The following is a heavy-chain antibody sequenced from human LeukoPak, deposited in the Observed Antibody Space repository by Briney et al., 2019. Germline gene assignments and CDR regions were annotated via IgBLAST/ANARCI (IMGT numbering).Heavy chain of an antibody. V-gene: IGHV3-9*01. CDR1: GFTFDDYA. CDR3: AKDITPYYYDSSGRPDV. CDR2: ISWNSGSI. J-gene: IGHJ6*02. D-gene: IGHD3-22*01. Sequence: GGSLRLSCAASGFTFDDYAMHWGRQAPGRGGGGGAGISWNSGSIGYADSVKGRFTISRDNAKNSLYLQMNSLRAEDTALYYCAKDITPYYYDSSGRPDVRGQGTTVTVS.